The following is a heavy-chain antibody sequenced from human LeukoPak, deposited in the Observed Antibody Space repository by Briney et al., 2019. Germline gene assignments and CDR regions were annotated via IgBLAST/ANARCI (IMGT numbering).Heavy chain of an antibody. V-gene: IGHV4-39*07. CDR2: IYYSGST. J-gene: IGHJ4*02. CDR3: ARLHPVVVDY. Sequence: SETLSLTCTVSGGSISSSSYYCGWIRQPPGKGLEWIGSIYYSGSTYYNPSLKSRVTISVDRSKNQFSLKLSSVTAADTAVYYCARLHPVVVDYWGQGTLVTVSS. CDR1: GGSISSSSYY. D-gene: IGHD2-21*01.